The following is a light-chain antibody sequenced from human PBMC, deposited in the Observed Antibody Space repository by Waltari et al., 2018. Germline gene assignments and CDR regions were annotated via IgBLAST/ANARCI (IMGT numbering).Light chain of an antibody. CDR3: CSYAGSTTWL. CDR2: EVN. V-gene: IGLV2-23*02. J-gene: IGLJ2*01. Sequence: QSALTQPASVSGSPGQSITISCTGSNSDVGHYNLVSWYQQHPGKAPKLLLYEVNQRPSGVSGRFSGSKSCITASLTISGLQAEDEADFYCCSYAGSTTWLFGGGTRLTVL. CDR1: NSDVGHYNL.